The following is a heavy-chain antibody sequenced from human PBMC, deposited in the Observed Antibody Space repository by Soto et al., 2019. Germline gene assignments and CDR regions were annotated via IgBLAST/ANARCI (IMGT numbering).Heavy chain of an antibody. J-gene: IGHJ5*02. CDR2: IYHSGST. CDR1: GGSISSGGYS. V-gene: IGHV4-30-2*01. CDR3: ARDQGSSGWLDP. D-gene: IGHD6-6*01. Sequence: SETLSLTSAVSGGSISSGGYSWSWIRQPPGKGLEWIGYIYHSGSTYYSPSLKSRVTISVDRSKNQFSLKLSSVTAADTAVYYCARDQGSSGWLDPWGRGTLVPVST.